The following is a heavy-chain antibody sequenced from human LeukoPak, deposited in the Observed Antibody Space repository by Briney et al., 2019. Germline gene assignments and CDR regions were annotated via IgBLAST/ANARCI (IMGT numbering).Heavy chain of an antibody. D-gene: IGHD3-22*01. CDR3: ARDRSYHDSSGYSWKLES. CDR2: IYSAGSS. J-gene: IGHJ4*02. V-gene: IGHV3-53*01. CDR1: GFIVSNNY. Sequence: GGSLRLSCEASGFIVSNNYMSWVRQAPGKGLEWVSVIYSAGSSLYAESVRGRFTISRDYSTNTLSLQMNSLRAEDTAVYYCARDRSYHDSSGYSWKLESWGQGILVTVSS.